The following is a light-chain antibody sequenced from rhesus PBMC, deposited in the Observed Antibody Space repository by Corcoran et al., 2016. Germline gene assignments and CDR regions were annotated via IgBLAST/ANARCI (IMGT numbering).Light chain of an antibody. CDR2: AAS. Sequence: DVRMTQSPSSLSASVGDTVTITCRASQGISNSLHWFQQKPGKAPKLLIFAASSLGSGVPSRLSGSGSGTAFTLTISSLQPEGFAVYYCLPHNSYPVTFGGGTKVELK. CDR1: QGISNS. V-gene: IGKV1-28*03. J-gene: IGKJ4*01. CDR3: LPHNSYPVT.